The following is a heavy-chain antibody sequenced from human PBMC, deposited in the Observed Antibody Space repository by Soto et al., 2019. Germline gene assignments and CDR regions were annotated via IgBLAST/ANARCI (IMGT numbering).Heavy chain of an antibody. V-gene: IGHV1-69*01. D-gene: IGHD1-26*01. Sequence: QVQLVQSGAEVKKPGSSVKVSCKASGGTFSSYAISWVRQAPGQGLEWMGGIIPIFGTANYAQKFQGRVTITADESTSTAYMELSSLRSEDTDVYYWAASSRGGWLKLGSRGFDYWGQGTLVTVSS. CDR3: AASSRGGWLKLGSRGFDY. CDR2: IIPIFGTA. J-gene: IGHJ4*02. CDR1: GGTFSSYA.